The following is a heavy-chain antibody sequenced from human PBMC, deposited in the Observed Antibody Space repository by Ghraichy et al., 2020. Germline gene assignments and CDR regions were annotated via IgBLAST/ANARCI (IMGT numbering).Heavy chain of an antibody. J-gene: IGHJ4*02. CDR3: ARDPSYGALDY. D-gene: IGHD4-17*01. CDR1: GFDFKNYW. Sequence: GGSLRLSCAASGFDFKNYWMTWVRQAPGKGLEWVANITDVAKARYYVDSVKGRFSISRDNDRYTLILQMNNLRVDDTAVYYCARDPSYGALDYWGQGTLVTVSS. V-gene: IGHV3-7*03. CDR2: ITDVAKAR.